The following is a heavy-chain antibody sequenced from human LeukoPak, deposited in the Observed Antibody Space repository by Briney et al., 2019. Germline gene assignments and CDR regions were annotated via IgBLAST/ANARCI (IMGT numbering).Heavy chain of an antibody. D-gene: IGHD5-12*01. J-gene: IGHJ4*02. V-gene: IGHV1-18*01. CDR1: GYTFTSYG. CDR2: ISAYNGNT. Sequence: ASVKVSCKASGYTFTSYGINWVRQPPGQGLEWMGWISAYNGNTNYAQKLQGRVTMTTDTSTSTAYMELRSLRSDDTAVYYCARDDALVATGSFDYWGQGTLVTVSS. CDR3: ARDDALVATGSFDY.